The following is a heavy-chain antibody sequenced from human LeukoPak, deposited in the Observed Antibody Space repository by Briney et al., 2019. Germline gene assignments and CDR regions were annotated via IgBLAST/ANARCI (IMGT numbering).Heavy chain of an antibody. V-gene: IGHV3-9*01. J-gene: IGHJ4*02. CDR3: AKDIGRSSSWYRFDY. CDR1: GFTFDDYA. Sequence: SGGSLRLSCAASGFTFDDYAMHWVRQAPGKGLEWVSGISWNSGSIGYADSVKGRFTISRDNAKSSLYLQMNSLRAEDTALYYCAKDIGRSSSWYRFDYWGQGTLVTVSS. D-gene: IGHD6-13*01. CDR2: ISWNSGSI.